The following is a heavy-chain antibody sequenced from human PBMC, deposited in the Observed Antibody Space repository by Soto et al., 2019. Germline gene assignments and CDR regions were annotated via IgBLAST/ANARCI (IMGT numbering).Heavy chain of an antibody. CDR2: LYSSGST. D-gene: IGHD3-3*01. CDR1: GGSISSGVYY. J-gene: IGHJ5*01. Sequence: QVQLQESGPGLVKPSQTLSLTCTVYGGSISSGVYYWSWIRQHPVQGLEWIGYLYSSGSTYYNPSLKRLVTISVDTSKNLVSMKLNSVTAADTDVYYCERVKYYDFWSGPSGWFDYWGQGTLVTVSS. CDR3: ERVKYYDFWSGPSGWFDY. V-gene: IGHV4-31*01.